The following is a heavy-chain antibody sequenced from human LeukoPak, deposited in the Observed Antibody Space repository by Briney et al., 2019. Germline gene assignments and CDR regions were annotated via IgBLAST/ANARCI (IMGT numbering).Heavy chain of an antibody. CDR2: IYYSGST. J-gene: IGHJ4*02. CDR3: ARALLPEDFDY. Sequence: PSETLSLTCTVSGGSISSYYWSWIRQPPGKGLEWIGYIYYSGSTNYNPSLKSRVTISVDTSKNQFSLKLSSVTAADTAVYYCARALLPEDFDYWGQGTLVTVSS. V-gene: IGHV4-59*01. CDR1: GGSISSYY. D-gene: IGHD2/OR15-2a*01.